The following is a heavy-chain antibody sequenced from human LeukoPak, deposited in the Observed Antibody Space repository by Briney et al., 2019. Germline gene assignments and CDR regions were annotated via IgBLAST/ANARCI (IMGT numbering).Heavy chain of an antibody. D-gene: IGHD5-18*01. CDR1: GFTFSSYW. CDR3: ARLDGYSYGFFDNWFDP. Sequence: GGSLRLSCAASGFTFSSYWMSWVRQAPGKGLEWVANIKQDGSEKYYVDSVKGRFTISRDNAKNSLYLQMNSRRAEDTAVYYCARLDGYSYGFFDNWFDPWGQGTLVTVSS. V-gene: IGHV3-7*01. J-gene: IGHJ5*02. CDR2: IKQDGSEK.